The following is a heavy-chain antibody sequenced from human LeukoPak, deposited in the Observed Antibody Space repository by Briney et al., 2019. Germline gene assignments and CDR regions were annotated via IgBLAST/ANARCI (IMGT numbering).Heavy chain of an antibody. CDR3: AKEPGYSSGWYANYFFDY. Sequence: GGSLRLSCAASGFTFSSYSMNWVRQAPGKGLEWVSDISRSGGSTYYADSVKGRFTISRDNSKNTLYLQMNSLRAEDTAVYYCAKEPGYSSGWYANYFFDYWGQGTLVTVSS. V-gene: IGHV3-23*01. CDR2: ISRSGGST. J-gene: IGHJ4*02. CDR1: GFTFSSYS. D-gene: IGHD6-19*01.